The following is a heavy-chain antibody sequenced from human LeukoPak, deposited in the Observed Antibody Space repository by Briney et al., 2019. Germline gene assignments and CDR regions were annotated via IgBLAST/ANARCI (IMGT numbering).Heavy chain of an antibody. V-gene: IGHV1-18*01. CDR2: ISAYNGNT. J-gene: IGHJ4*02. Sequence: ASVKVSCTASGYTFTSYGISWVRQAPGQGLEWMGWISAYNGNTNYAQKLQGRVTMTTDTSTSTAYMELRSLRSDDTAVYYCARDLGITIFGVVQIYFDYWGQGTLVTVSS. D-gene: IGHD3-3*01. CDR1: GYTFTSYG. CDR3: ARDLGITIFGVVQIYFDY.